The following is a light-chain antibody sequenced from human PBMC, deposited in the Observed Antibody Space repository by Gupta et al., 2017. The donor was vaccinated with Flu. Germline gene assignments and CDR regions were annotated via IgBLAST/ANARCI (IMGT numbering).Light chain of an antibody. Sequence: LSPGERATLSCGASQTVSSNFLAWYQQKPGLAPRLLIYDASNRATGIPDRFSGSGSGTDFTLTTSRLEPEDFALYYCQQYGNSYSVTFGQGTKLEIK. CDR3: QQYGNSYSVT. CDR1: QTVSSNF. V-gene: IGKV3D-20*01. CDR2: DAS. J-gene: IGKJ2*01.